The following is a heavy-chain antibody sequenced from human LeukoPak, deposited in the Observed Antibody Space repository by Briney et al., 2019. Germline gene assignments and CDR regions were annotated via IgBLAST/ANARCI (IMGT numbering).Heavy chain of an antibody. V-gene: IGHV3-30*18. J-gene: IGHJ6*02. CDR2: ISYDGSNK. D-gene: IGHD1-1*01. CDR3: AKAQLEPGAYGMDV. Sequence: GGSLRLSCAASGFTFSSYGMHWVRQAPGKGLEWVAVISYDGSNKYYADSVKGRFTISRDNSKNTLYLQMNSLRAEDTAVYYCAKAQLEPGAYGMDVWGQGTTVTVSS. CDR1: GFTFSSYG.